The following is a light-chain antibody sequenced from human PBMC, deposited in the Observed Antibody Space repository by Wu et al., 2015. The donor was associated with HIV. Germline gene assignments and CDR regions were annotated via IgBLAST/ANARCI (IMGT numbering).Light chain of an antibody. V-gene: IGKV3-15*01. Sequence: EIVMTQSPVTLSVSPGERATLSCRASQSVSTNLAWYQQKPGQAPRLLIYIASTRATGIPARFSGSGSGTEFTLTISGMQSEDFAVYYCQQYHNWQTFGQGTKVEIK. J-gene: IGKJ1*01. CDR2: IAS. CDR1: QSVSTN. CDR3: QQYHNWQT.